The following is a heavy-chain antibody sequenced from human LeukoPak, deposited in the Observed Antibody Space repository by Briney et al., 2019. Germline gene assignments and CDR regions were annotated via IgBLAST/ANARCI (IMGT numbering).Heavy chain of an antibody. CDR3: ARDIYCSGGSCYWSWFDP. CDR2: IIPIFGTA. V-gene: IGHV1-69*13. J-gene: IGHJ5*02. CDR1: GGTFSSYA. D-gene: IGHD2-15*01. Sequence: SVKVSCKASGGTFSSYAISWVRQAPGQGLEWMGGIIPIFGTANYAQKFQGRVTITADESTSTAYMELSSLRSEDTAVYYCARDIYCSGGSCYWSWFDPWGQGTLVTVSS.